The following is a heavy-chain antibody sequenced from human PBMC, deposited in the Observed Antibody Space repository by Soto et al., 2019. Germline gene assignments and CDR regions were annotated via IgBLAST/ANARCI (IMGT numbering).Heavy chain of an antibody. CDR1: EYTFTAYA. V-gene: IGHV1-3*05. D-gene: IGHD2-15*01. Sequence: QVQLVQSGAEEKKPGASVKVSFKTSEYTFTAYAIHWVRQAPGQRLEWMGWINAGNGNTKYSQRFQDRVAITRDTSASTVHMELSSLTSEDTAVYYCGRQHDSLDTPYSFDTWGQGTLVTVSS. J-gene: IGHJ5*02. CDR3: GRQHDSLDTPYSFDT. CDR2: INAGNGNT.